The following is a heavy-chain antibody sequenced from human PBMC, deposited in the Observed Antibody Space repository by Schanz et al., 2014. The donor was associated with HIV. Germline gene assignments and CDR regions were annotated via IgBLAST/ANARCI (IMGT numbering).Heavy chain of an antibody. V-gene: IGHV1-46*01. CDR2: INTNGGGT. CDR1: GYTFTGYY. J-gene: IGHJ6*02. CDR3: AREKMDTGGLDV. Sequence: QVQLVQSGAELKKPGASVKVSCKASGYTFTGYYMHWVRQAPGQGLEWMGVINTNGGGTSDTLQGRVIITRDTSTRTVYMYLSNLRFEDSAVYYCAREKMDTGGLDVWGQGTTVTVSS.